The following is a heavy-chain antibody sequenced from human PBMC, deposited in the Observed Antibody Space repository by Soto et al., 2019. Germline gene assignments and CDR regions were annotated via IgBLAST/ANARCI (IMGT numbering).Heavy chain of an antibody. CDR3: ARDLKRYYDSSGYGYYYYGMDV. CDR2: IIPIFGTA. J-gene: IGHJ6*02. Sequence: QVQLVQSGAEVKKPGSSVKVSCKASGGTFSSYAISWVRQAPGQGLEWMGGIIPIFGTANYAQKFQGRVTIIADESTSTAYMELSSLRSEDTAVYYCARDLKRYYDSSGYGYYYYGMDVWGQGTTVTVSS. D-gene: IGHD3-22*01. CDR1: GGTFSSYA. V-gene: IGHV1-69*01.